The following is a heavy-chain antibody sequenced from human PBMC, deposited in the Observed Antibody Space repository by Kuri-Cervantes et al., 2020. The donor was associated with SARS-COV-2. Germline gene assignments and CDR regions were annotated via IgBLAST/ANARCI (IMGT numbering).Heavy chain of an antibody. D-gene: IGHD6-6*01. Sequence: GGSLRLSYTASGFTFSTYAMSWVRRAPGKGLEWVSSISGGSGGIYYADSVRGRFTISRDNAKNTLHLQMDSLRAEDTAVYYCAKTVTARGFVYWGQGTLVTVSS. V-gene: IGHV3-23*01. CDR1: GFTFSTYA. J-gene: IGHJ4*02. CDR2: ISGGSGGI. CDR3: AKTVTARGFVY.